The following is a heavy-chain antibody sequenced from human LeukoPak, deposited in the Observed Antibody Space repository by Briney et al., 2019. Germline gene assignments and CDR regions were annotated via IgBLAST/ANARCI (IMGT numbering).Heavy chain of an antibody. CDR1: GGSFSGYY. J-gene: IGHJ5*02. CDR2: INHSGST. Sequence: YPSETLSLTCAVCGGSFSGYYWSWIRQPPGKGLEWIGEINHSGSTNYNPSLKSRVTISVDTSKNQFSLKLSSVTAADTAVYYCARNGKRRGYCSSTSCHMNWFDPWGQGTLVTVSS. CDR3: ARNGKRRGYCSSTSCHMNWFDP. V-gene: IGHV4-34*01. D-gene: IGHD2-2*02.